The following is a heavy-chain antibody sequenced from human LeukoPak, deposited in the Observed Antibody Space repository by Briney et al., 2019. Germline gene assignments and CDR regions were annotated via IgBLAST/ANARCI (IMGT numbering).Heavy chain of an antibody. D-gene: IGHD1-26*01. CDR1: GYSISSGYY. Sequence: SETLSLTCAVPGYSISSGYYWGWIRQPPGKGLEWIGSIYHSGSTYYNPSLKSRVTISVDTSKNQFSLKLSSVTAADTAVYYCARQSGSYYGHAFDIWGQGTMVTVSS. CDR2: IYHSGST. J-gene: IGHJ3*02. V-gene: IGHV4-38-2*01. CDR3: ARQSGSYYGHAFDI.